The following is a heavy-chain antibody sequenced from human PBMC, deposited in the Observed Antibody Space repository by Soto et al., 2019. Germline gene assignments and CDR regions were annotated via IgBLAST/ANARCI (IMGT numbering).Heavy chain of an antibody. J-gene: IGHJ4*02. V-gene: IGHV1-46*01. D-gene: IGHD3-16*01. CDR3: AKSNSWSDGGSRYFDY. CDR1: GYTFTSYY. Sequence: GASVKVSCKASGYTFTSYYMHWVRQAPGQGLEWVGIINPSSGDTSYAQKFQGRVTLTRDTSTSTVNMELSSLRSEDAAVYYCAKSNSWSDGGSRYFDYWGQGTLVTVSS. CDR2: INPSSGDT.